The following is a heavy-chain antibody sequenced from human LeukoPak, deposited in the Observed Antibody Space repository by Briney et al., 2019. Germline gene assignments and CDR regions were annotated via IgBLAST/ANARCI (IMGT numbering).Heavy chain of an antibody. J-gene: IGHJ5*02. CDR2: ISGSGGST. CDR3: AKDQRGSSSQRGDWFDP. D-gene: IGHD6-13*01. CDR1: GFTFSSYA. V-gene: IGHV3-23*01. Sequence: GGSLRLSCAASGFTFSSYAMSWVRQAPGKGLEWVSAISGSGGSTYYADSVKGRFTISRDNSKNTLYLQMNSLRAEDTAVDYCAKDQRGSSSQRGDWFDPWGQGTLVTVSS.